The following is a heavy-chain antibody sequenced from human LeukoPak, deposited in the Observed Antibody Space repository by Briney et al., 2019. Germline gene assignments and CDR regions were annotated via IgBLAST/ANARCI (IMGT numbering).Heavy chain of an antibody. CDR2: ISSSSNYK. D-gene: IGHD5-24*01. CDR3: AKRQVPTRYFDY. Sequence: GGSLRLSCAASGFTFSDYYMSWIRQAPGKGLEWISYISSSSNYKNYADSVQGRFTISRDNAKSSLYLQMNGLRAVDTAVYYCAKRQVPTRYFDYWGQGTLVTVSS. V-gene: IGHV3-11*06. CDR1: GFTFSDYY. J-gene: IGHJ4*02.